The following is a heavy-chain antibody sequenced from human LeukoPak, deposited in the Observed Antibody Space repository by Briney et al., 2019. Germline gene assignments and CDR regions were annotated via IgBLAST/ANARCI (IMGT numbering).Heavy chain of an antibody. CDR1: GYTFTCCA. D-gene: IGHD6-25*01. V-gene: IGHV3-23*01. CDR2: ISGSGDST. J-gene: IGHJ4*02. CDR3: AKDLRGAADF. Sequence: GGSLRLSCAASGYTFTCCAMSWVRQAPGKGLEWVSAISGSGDSTYYVDSVKGRFTMSRDNSKNTLYLQMNSLRAEDTAVYFCAKDLRGAADFWGQGTLVTVSS.